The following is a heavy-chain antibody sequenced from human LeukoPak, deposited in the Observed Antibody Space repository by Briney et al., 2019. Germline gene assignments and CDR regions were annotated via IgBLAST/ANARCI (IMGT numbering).Heavy chain of an antibody. V-gene: IGHV4-4*02. CDR3: AMTYYDILTGSYYFDY. J-gene: IGHJ4*02. CDR1: GGSISSSNW. D-gene: IGHD3-9*01. CDR2: IYHSGST. Sequence: PSETLSLTCAVSGGSISSSNWWSWVRQPPGKGLEWIGEIYHSGSTNYNLSLKSRVTISVDKSKNQFSLKLSSVTAADTAVYYCAMTYYDILTGSYYFDYWGQGTLVTVSS.